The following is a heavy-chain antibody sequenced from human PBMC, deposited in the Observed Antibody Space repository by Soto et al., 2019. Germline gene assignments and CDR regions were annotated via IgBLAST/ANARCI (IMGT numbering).Heavy chain of an antibody. J-gene: IGHJ6*02. CDR1: GYTFTSYA. CDR3: ARDIIVGATSYYYYGMAA. CDR2: INAGNGNT. V-gene: IGHV1-3*01. D-gene: IGHD1-26*01. Sequence: GASVKVSCKASGYTFTSYAMHWVRQAPGQRLEWMGWINAGNGNTKYSQKFQGRVTITRDTSASTAYMELSSLRSEDTAVYYCARDIIVGATSYYYYGMAAWGQGTTVTVSS.